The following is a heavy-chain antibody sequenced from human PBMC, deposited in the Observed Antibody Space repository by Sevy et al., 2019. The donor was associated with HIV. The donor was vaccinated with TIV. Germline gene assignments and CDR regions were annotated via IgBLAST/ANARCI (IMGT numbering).Heavy chain of an antibody. CDR2: IKQDGSEK. CDR3: ARDHRVRGFDI. Sequence: GGSLRLSCAASGFAFYEYSMSWIRQAPGKGLEWVANIKQDGSEKYYVDSVKGRFTISRDNAKNSLYLQMNSLRAEDTAVYYCARDHRVRGFDIWGQGTMVTVSS. V-gene: IGHV3-7*01. CDR1: GFAFYEYS. J-gene: IGHJ3*02.